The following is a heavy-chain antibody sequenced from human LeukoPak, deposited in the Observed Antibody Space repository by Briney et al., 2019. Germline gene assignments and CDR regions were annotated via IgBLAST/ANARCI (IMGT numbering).Heavy chain of an antibody. CDR2: ISTGGGTT. CDR3: AKSLYDSSAYYFFDY. D-gene: IGHD3-22*01. J-gene: IGHJ4*02. Sequence: GGSLRLSCAASGFTFSSYAMSWVRQAPGKGLESVSSISTGGGTTYYADSVKGRFTISRDNSKSTLYLQMNSLRAEDTAVYYCAKSLYDSSAYYFFDYWGQGTLVTVSS. V-gene: IGHV3-23*01. CDR1: GFTFSSYA.